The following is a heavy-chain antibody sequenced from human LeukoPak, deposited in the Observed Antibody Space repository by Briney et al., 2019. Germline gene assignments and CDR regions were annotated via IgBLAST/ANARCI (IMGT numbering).Heavy chain of an antibody. CDR2: ISGGGGNT. CDR1: KFAFSSYA. CDR3: GKNRYSGSLSPFDI. J-gene: IGHJ3*02. Sequence: PGGSLRLSCAASKFAFSSYAMSWVRQAPGKGLEWVSAISGGGGNTYYADSVKGRFTISRDNSKNTLYLQMNSLRAEDTAVYYCGKNRYSGSLSPFDIWGQGTTVTVSS. V-gene: IGHV3-23*01. D-gene: IGHD1-26*01.